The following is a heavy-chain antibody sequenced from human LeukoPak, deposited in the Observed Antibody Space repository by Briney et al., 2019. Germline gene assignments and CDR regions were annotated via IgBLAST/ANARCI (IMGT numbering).Heavy chain of an antibody. Sequence: PGGSLRLSCAASGFIFSSYWMSWVRQAPGKGLEWVANIKQDGSEKYYVDSVKGRFTISRDNAKNSLYLQMNSLRAEDTAVYYCAREYYYDNTNAFDIWGQGTMVTVSS. J-gene: IGHJ3*02. V-gene: IGHV3-7*01. D-gene: IGHD3-22*01. CDR1: GFIFSSYW. CDR2: IKQDGSEK. CDR3: AREYYYDNTNAFDI.